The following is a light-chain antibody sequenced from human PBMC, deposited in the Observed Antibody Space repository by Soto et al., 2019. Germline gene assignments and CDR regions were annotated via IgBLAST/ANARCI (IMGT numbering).Light chain of an antibody. CDR2: GNS. V-gene: IGLV1-40*01. J-gene: IGLJ2*01. CDR3: QSYDSSLSGSV. Sequence: QAVVTQPPSVSGAPGQRVTISCTGSSSNIGAGYDVHWYQQLPGTAPKLLIYGNSNRPSGVPDRFSGSKSGTSASQAITGLQAEDEADYYCQSYDSSLSGSVFGGGTKVTVL. CDR1: SSNIGAGYD.